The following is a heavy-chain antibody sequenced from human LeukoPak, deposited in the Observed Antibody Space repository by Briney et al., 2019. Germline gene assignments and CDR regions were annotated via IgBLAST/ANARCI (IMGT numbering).Heavy chain of an antibody. CDR3: ARDGKDYDFWSGQHYFDY. Sequence: GGSLRLSCAASGFTFSTYEMNWVRQAPGKGLEWVSYISNSGSTIYYADSVKSRFTISRDNAKNSLYLQMNSLRAEDTAVYYCARDGKDYDFWSGQHYFDYWGQGTLATVSS. D-gene: IGHD3-3*01. CDR2: ISNSGSTI. J-gene: IGHJ4*02. V-gene: IGHV3-48*03. CDR1: GFTFSTYE.